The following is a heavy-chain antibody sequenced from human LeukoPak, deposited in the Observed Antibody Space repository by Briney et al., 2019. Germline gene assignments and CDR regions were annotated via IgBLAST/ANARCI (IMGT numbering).Heavy chain of an antibody. CDR1: GFTVSSNY. CDR3: ARGIAAAGTALYN. D-gene: IGHD6-13*01. J-gene: IGHJ4*02. CDR2: IYSDGST. V-gene: IGHV3-53*01. Sequence: GGSLRLSCAVSGFTVSSNYMSWVRQAPGKGLEWVSTIYSDGSTCYADSVKGRFTISRDQSKNTLSLQINSLRAEDTAVYYCARGIAAAGTALYNWGQGTLLTVSS.